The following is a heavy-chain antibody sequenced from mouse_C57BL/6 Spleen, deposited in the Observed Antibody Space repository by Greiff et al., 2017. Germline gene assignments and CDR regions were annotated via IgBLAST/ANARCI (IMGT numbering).Heavy chain of an antibody. CDR1: GFTFSSYA. CDR3: AREGSYRWCAE. J-gene: IGHJ3*01. V-gene: IGHV5-4*01. Sequence: DVQLVESGGGLVKPGGSLKLSYAASGFTFSSYAMSWVRQTPEKRLEWVATISDGGSYTYYPDNVKGRFTISRDNAKHNLYLQMSHLQSEDTAMXYWAREGSYRWCAEWGGGSLGRVSA. CDR2: ISDGGSYT. D-gene: IGHD6-1*01.